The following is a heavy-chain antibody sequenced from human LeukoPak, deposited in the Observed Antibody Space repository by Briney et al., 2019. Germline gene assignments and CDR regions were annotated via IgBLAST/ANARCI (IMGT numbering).Heavy chain of an antibody. V-gene: IGHV3-7*01. D-gene: IGHD3-10*01. CDR2: IKQDGSEK. Sequence: GGSLRLSCAASGFTFSSYWMSWVRQAPGKGLEWVANIKQDGSEKYYVDSVKGRFTISRDNAKNSLYLQMNSLRAEDTAVYYCARVGYYGSGSYYLDAFDIWGQGTKVTVSS. J-gene: IGHJ3*02. CDR1: GFTFSSYW. CDR3: ARVGYYGSGSYYLDAFDI.